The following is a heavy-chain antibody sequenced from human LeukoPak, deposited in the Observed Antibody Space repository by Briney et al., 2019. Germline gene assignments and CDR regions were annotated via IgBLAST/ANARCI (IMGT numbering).Heavy chain of an antibody. V-gene: IGHV4-59*01. D-gene: IGHD3-16*01. CDR3: ARTVRDTTSVRLTPFDYYHMDV. Sequence: SGTLSLTRAISGASLTKDYWTWIRQPPGKGLEWVGFIHNNGNNKYNPSLKSRVTISLDTSKKQFSLKLSSVTAADTAVYYCARTVRDTTSVRLTPFDYYHMDVWGKGTSVIVSS. J-gene: IGHJ6*03. CDR2: IHNNGNN. CDR1: GASLTKDY.